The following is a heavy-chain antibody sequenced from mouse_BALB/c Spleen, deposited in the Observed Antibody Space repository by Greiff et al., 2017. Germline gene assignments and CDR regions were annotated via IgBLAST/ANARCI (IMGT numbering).Heavy chain of an antibody. V-gene: IGHV5-6-3*01. Sequence: EVQLVESGGGLVQPGGSLKLSCAASGFTFSSYGMSWVRQTPDKRLELVATINSNGGSTYYPDSVKGRFTISRDNAKNTLYLQMSSLKSEDTAMYYCARDPWYFDVWGAGTTVTVSS. CDR1: GFTFSSYG. CDR2: INSNGGST. J-gene: IGHJ1*01. CDR3: ARDPWYFDV.